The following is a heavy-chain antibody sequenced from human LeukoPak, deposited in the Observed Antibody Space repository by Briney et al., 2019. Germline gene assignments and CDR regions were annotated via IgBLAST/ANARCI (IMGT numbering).Heavy chain of an antibody. Sequence: SVKVSCKASGGTFSSYAISWVRQAPGQGLEWMGGIIPIFGTANYAQKFQGRVTITADESTGTAYMELSSLRSEDTAVYYCARDPRNGLQLWSSSRAVYNWFDPWGQGTLVTVSS. CDR2: IIPIFGTA. D-gene: IGHD5-18*01. CDR3: ARDPRNGLQLWSSSRAVYNWFDP. J-gene: IGHJ5*02. CDR1: GGTFSSYA. V-gene: IGHV1-69*01.